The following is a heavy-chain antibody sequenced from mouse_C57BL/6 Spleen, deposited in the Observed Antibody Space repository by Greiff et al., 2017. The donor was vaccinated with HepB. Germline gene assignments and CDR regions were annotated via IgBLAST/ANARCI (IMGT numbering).Heavy chain of an antibody. CDR2: IDPSDSYT. CDR1: GYTFTSYW. J-gene: IGHJ2*01. CDR3: ARPYYYGSSYGGYFDY. D-gene: IGHD1-1*01. V-gene: IGHV1-69*01. Sequence: QVQLQQPGAELVMPGASVKLSCKASGYTFTSYWMHWVKQRPGQGLEWIGEIDPSDSYTNYNQKFKGKSTLSVDKSSSTAYMQLSSLTSEDSAVYYCARPYYYGSSYGGYFDYWGQGTTLTVSS.